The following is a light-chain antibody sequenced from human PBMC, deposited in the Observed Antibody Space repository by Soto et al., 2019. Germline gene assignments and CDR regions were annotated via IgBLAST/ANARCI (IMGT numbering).Light chain of an antibody. V-gene: IGLV1-36*01. CDR2: YDD. CDR3: AAWDDSLNGGV. CDR1: SSNIGNNA. J-gene: IGLJ3*02. Sequence: QSVLTQPPSVSDAPRQRVTISCSGSSSNIGNNAVNWYQQLPRKAPKLLIYYDDLLPSGVSDRFSGSKSGTSASLAISGLQSEDEADYYCAAWDDSLNGGVFGGGTKVTVL.